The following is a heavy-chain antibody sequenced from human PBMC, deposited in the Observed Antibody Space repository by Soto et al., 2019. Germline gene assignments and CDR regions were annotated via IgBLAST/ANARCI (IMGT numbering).Heavy chain of an antibody. V-gene: IGHV1-2*02. CDR3: ARVPVYFDLLLPEYYFDY. CDR2: INPNSGGT. D-gene: IGHD3-9*01. Sequence: ASVKVSCKASGYTFTGYYMHWVRQAPGQGLEWMGWINPNSGGTNYAQKFQGRVTMTRDTSISTAYMELSRLRSDDTAVYYCARVPVYFDLLLPEYYFDYWGQGTLVTVSS. J-gene: IGHJ4*02. CDR1: GYTFTGYY.